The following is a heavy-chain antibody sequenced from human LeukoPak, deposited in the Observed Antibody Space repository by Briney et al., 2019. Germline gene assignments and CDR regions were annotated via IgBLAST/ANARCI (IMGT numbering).Heavy chain of an antibody. CDR2: ISAYNGNT. D-gene: IGHD4-17*01. J-gene: IGHJ6*03. Sequence: GASVKVSCKASGYTFTSYGISWVRQAPGQGLEWMGWISAYNGNTNYAQKLQGRVTMTTDTSTSTAYMELRSLRSGDTAVYYCARGVGDDYGIYYYYYMDVWGKGTTVTVSS. CDR3: ARGVGDDYGIYYYYYMDV. CDR1: GYTFTSYG. V-gene: IGHV1-18*01.